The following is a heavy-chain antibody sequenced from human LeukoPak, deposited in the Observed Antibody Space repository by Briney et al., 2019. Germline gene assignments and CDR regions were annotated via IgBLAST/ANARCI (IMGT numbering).Heavy chain of an antibody. CDR1: GFTFSSYW. D-gene: IGHD3-16*01. Sequence: GGSLRLSCAASGFTFSSYWMSWVRQAPGKGLEWVANIKQDGSESYSVDSVKGRFTFSRDNAKNSLYLQINSLRAEDTAVYYCARLGEKADFDYWGQGTLVTVSS. J-gene: IGHJ4*02. V-gene: IGHV3-7*01. CDR3: ARLGEKADFDY. CDR2: IKQDGSES.